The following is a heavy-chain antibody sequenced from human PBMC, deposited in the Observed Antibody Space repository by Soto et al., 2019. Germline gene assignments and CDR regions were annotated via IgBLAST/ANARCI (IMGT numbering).Heavy chain of an antibody. Sequence: QVHLVQSGAEVKKPGASVKVSCKGSGYAFTTYGITWVRQAPGQGLEWMGWISAHNGNTYYAQKLQGRVTVTRDTSTSTAYMELRRLRSDDTAVYYCARGRYGDYWGQGALVTVSS. V-gene: IGHV1-18*01. D-gene: IGHD1-1*01. J-gene: IGHJ4*02. CDR2: ISAHNGNT. CDR3: ARGRYGDY. CDR1: GYAFTTYG.